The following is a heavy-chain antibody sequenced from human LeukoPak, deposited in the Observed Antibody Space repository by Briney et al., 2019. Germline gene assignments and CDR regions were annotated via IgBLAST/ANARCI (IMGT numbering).Heavy chain of an antibody. CDR1: GFTFSSYW. D-gene: IGHD3-10*01. V-gene: IGHV3-7*01. CDR2: IKQDGSEK. J-gene: IGHJ5*02. CDR3: ARGHGTYYYGSGSYYTIVNWFDP. Sequence: GGSLRLSCAASGFTFSSYWMSWVRQAPGKGLEWVANIKQDGSEKYYVDSVKGRFTISRDNAKNSLYLQLNSLRAEDTAVYYCARGHGTYYYGSGSYYTIVNWFDPWGQGTLVTVSS.